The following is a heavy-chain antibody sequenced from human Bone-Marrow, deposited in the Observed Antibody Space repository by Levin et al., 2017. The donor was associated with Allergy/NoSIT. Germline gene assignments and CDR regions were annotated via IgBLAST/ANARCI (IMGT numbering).Heavy chain of an antibody. J-gene: IGHJ4*02. D-gene: IGHD3-10*01. V-gene: IGHV3-23*01. Sequence: GESLKISCAASEFTFRNYAMSWVRQAPGKGLEWISVISGGGDSTYYADSVKGRFTISRDNSKNTLYLQMNSLRAEDTAVYYCAKGKGGFNYFDYWGQGTLVTVSS. CDR3: AKGKGGFNYFDY. CDR2: ISGGGDST. CDR1: EFTFRNYA.